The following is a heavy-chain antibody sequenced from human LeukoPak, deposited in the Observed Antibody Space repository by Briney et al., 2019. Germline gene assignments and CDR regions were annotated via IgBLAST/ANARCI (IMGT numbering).Heavy chain of an antibody. D-gene: IGHD3-10*01. CDR1: GYTFSSYV. CDR3: ARGIRGSGSYSNFDY. V-gene: IGHV1-18*01. Sequence: AASVKVSCKASGYTFSSYVFSWVRQAPGQGLEWMGWISAYSGNTNYAQKLQGRVTMTTDTSTSTAYMELRSLRSDDTAVYYCARGIRGSGSYSNFDYWGQGTLVTVSS. J-gene: IGHJ4*02. CDR2: ISAYSGNT.